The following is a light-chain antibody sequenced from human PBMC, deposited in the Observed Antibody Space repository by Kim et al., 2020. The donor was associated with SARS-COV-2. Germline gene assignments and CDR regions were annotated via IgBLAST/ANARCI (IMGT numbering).Light chain of an antibody. Sequence: EIVLTQSPATLSLSPGERATLSCRASQSVSSYLAWYQQKPGQAPRLLIYDASNRATGIPARFSGSGSGTDFTLTISSLEPEDFAVYYCQQRSNWPLTFGGENKLEI. V-gene: IGKV3-11*01. J-gene: IGKJ4*01. CDR2: DAS. CDR3: QQRSNWPLT. CDR1: QSVSSY.